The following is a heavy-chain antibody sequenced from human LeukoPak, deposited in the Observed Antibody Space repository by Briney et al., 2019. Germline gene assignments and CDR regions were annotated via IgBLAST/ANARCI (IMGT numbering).Heavy chain of an antibody. V-gene: IGHV3-21*01. D-gene: IGHD5-12*01. CDR3: ARDRRSVVADPFDY. CDR1: GFTFSSYS. CDR2: ISSSSSYI. J-gene: IGHJ4*02. Sequence: PGGSLRLSCAASGFTFSSYSMNWVRQAPGKGLESVSSISSSSSYIYYADSVKGRFTISRDNAKNSLYLQMNSLRAEDTAVYYCARDRRSVVADPFDYWGQGTLVTVSS.